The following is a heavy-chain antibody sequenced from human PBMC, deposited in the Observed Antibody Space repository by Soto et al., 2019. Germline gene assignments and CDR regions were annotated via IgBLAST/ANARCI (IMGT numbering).Heavy chain of an antibody. V-gene: IGHV3-23*01. Sequence: DVQMLESGGGVVRPGGSLRLSCIASGFTFCNYAMSWVRQAPGKGLEWVSTISDNGANTFIGDSMKDHFDISRDNSKNTVFLHLSTVRAEDTAIYYCARAIGADFFDYWGQGTPVTVSS. CDR1: GFTFCNYA. CDR3: ARAIGADFFDY. J-gene: IGHJ4*02. CDR2: ISDNGANT. D-gene: IGHD6-25*01.